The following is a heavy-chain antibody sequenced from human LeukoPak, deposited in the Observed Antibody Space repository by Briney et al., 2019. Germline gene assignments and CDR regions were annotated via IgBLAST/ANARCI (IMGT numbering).Heavy chain of an antibody. CDR1: GFTFSSYA. CDR3: ARGYGSYYYFDY. V-gene: IGHV3-30-3*01. D-gene: IGHD1-26*01. J-gene: IGHJ4*02. CDR2: ISYDGSNK. Sequence: AGGSLRLSCAASGFTFSSYAVRWVRPAPGKGLAWVAVISYDGSNKYYADSVKGRFTISRDNSKNTLYLQMNSLRAEDTAVYYCARGYGSYYYFDYWGQGTLVTVSS.